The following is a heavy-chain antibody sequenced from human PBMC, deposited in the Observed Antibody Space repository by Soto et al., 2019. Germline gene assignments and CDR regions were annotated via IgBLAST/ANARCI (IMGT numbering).Heavy chain of an antibody. D-gene: IGHD6-6*01. CDR2: ISQSGNT. V-gene: IGHV4-34*01. CDR1: SGSLSGYY. Sequence: SETLSLTCSIYSGSLSGYYWSWIRQPPGKGLEWIGEISQSGNTNYSPSLKSRVSISIDTSKKQFSLNLASVSAADTAVYYCARAPKVSGSSQTRPDFWGQGTRVTVSS. J-gene: IGHJ4*02. CDR3: ARAPKVSGSSQTRPDF.